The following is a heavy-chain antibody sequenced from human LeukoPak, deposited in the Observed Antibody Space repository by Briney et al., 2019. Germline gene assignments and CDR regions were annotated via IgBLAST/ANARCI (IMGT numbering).Heavy chain of an antibody. CDR1: GGSISSYY. V-gene: IGHV4-59*01. D-gene: IGHD5-12*01. J-gene: IGHJ6*03. Sequence: PSETLSLTCTVSGGSISSYYWSWLRQPPGKGLEWIGYIYYSGSTNYNPSLKSRVTISVDTSKNQFSLKLSSVTAADTAVYYCARGGGYDAYYYYYMDVWGKGTTVTVSS. CDR3: ARGGGYDAYYYYYMDV. CDR2: IYYSGST.